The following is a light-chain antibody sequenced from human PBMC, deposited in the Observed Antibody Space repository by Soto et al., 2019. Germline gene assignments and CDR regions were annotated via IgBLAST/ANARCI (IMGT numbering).Light chain of an antibody. Sequence: EKVMTQSPATLSVSPGERATLSCRASQSVSSNLAWYQQKPGQAPRLLIYGASTRATGIPARFTGSESGTEFTLTISSLQSEDFAVYYCQQYGSSYPWTFGQGTKVEIK. V-gene: IGKV3D-15*01. CDR2: GAS. J-gene: IGKJ1*01. CDR3: QQYGSSYPWT. CDR1: QSVSSN.